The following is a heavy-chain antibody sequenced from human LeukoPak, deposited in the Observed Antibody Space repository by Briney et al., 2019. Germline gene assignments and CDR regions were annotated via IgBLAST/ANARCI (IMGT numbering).Heavy chain of an antibody. Sequence: GGSLRLSCAASGFTFSSYSMNWVRQAPGKGLEWVSSITSSSSYIYYADSVKGRFTISRDNAKNSLYLQMNSLRAEDTAVYYCAKDGSYYYGSGSYDNDAFDIWGQGTMVTVSS. V-gene: IGHV3-21*04. D-gene: IGHD3-10*01. CDR2: ITSSSSYI. CDR3: AKDGSYYYGSGSYDNDAFDI. CDR1: GFTFSSYS. J-gene: IGHJ3*02.